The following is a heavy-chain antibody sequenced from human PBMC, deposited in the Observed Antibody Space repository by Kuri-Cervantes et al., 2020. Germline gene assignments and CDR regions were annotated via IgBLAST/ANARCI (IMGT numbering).Heavy chain of an antibody. D-gene: IGHD3-22*01. CDR2: ISGSGGST. J-gene: IGHJ4*02. CDR1: SGSFNDYY. V-gene: IGHV3-23*01. CDR3: AKGGLYYYDSSGLPR. Sequence: LSLTCAAHSGSFNDYYWSWIRQSPGKGLEWVSAISGSGGSTYYADSVKGRFTISRDNSKNTLYLQMNSLRAEDTAVYYCAKGGLYYYDSSGLPRWGQGTLVTVSS.